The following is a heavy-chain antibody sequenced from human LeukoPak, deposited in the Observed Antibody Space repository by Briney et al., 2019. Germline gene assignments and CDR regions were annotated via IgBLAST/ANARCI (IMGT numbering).Heavy chain of an antibody. D-gene: IGHD6-19*01. J-gene: IGHJ6*02. Sequence: GGSLRLSCAASGFTFDDYAMHWVRQAPGKGLEWVSGISWNSGSIGYADSVKGRFTISRDNAKNSLYLQMNSLRAEDTALYYCAKDGSSGWSIGYYYGMDVWGQGTTVTVSS. CDR2: ISWNSGSI. V-gene: IGHV3-9*01. CDR1: GFTFDDYA. CDR3: AKDGSSGWSIGYYYGMDV.